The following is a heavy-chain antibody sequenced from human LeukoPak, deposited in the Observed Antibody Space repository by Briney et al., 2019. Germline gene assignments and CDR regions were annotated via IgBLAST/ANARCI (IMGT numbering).Heavy chain of an antibody. D-gene: IGHD6-13*01. Sequence: PGGSLRLSCAASGFTFSSYWMSWVRQAPGKGLEGVANIKQEGSEKYYVDSAKGRFTISRDNAKNSLYLQMNSLRAEDTAVYYCASGEFSSSWYLAPYYFDYWGQGTLVTVSS. V-gene: IGHV3-7*01. CDR1: GFTFSSYW. CDR2: IKQEGSEK. J-gene: IGHJ4*02. CDR3: ASGEFSSSWYLAPYYFDY.